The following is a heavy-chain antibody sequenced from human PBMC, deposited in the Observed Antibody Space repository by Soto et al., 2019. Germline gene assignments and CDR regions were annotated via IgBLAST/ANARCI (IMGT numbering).Heavy chain of an antibody. Sequence: GASVQVSCKASGYTFTGYYMHWVRQAPGQGLEWMGWINPNSGGTNYAQKFQGRVTMTRDTSISTAYMELSRLRSDDTAVYYCARELPLYGSGSYIRFDPWGQGTLVTVSS. CDR2: INPNSGGT. D-gene: IGHD3-10*01. J-gene: IGHJ5*02. V-gene: IGHV1-2*02. CDR3: ARELPLYGSGSYIRFDP. CDR1: GYTFTGYY.